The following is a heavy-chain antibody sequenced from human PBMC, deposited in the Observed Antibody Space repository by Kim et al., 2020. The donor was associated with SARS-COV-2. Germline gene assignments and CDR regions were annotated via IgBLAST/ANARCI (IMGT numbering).Heavy chain of an antibody. CDR3: ARGTSTSITMVRALFYYYGMDV. J-gene: IGHJ6*02. V-gene: IGHV4-34*01. Sequence: SETLSLTCAVYGGSFSGYYWSWIRQPPGKGLEWIGEINHSGSTNYNPSLKSRVTISVDTSKNQFSLKLSSVTAADTAVYYCARGTSTSITMVRALFYYYGMDVWGQGTTVTVSS. CDR2: INHSGST. CDR1: GGSFSGYY. D-gene: IGHD3-10*01.